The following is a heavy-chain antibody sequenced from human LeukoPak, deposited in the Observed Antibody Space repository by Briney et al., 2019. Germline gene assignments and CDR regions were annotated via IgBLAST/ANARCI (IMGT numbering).Heavy chain of an antibody. CDR3: ARALHSGSSRAEGY. V-gene: IGHV3-48*03. J-gene: IGHJ4*02. CDR1: GFTFSSYE. CDR2: ISSSGSTI. Sequence: GGSLRLSCAASGFTFSSYEMNWVRQAPGKGLEWVSYISSSGSTIYYADSVKGRFTISRDNAKNSLYLQMNSLRAEDTAVHYCARALHSGSSRAEGYWGQGTLVTVSS. D-gene: IGHD5-12*01.